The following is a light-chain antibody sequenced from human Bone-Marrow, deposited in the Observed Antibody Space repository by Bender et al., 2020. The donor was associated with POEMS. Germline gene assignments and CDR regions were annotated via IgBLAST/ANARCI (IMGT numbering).Light chain of an antibody. J-gene: IGLJ2*01. CDR3: QSWGSNTAV. V-gene: IGLV3-10*01. Sequence: SYELTQPPSVSVSPGQTARITCSGDALPRKYAYWYQQKSGQAPVQVIYEDTKRPSGIPERFSGSTSGNTASLTISGTQTMDEADYYCQSWGSNTAVFGGGTKLTVL. CDR2: EDT. CDR1: ALPRKY.